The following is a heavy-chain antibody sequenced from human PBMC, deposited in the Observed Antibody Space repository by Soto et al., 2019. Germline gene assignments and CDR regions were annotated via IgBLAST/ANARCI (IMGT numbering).Heavy chain of an antibody. D-gene: IGHD5-12*01. J-gene: IGHJ4*02. CDR2: IKQDGSEK. CDR3: ARGGDIVATIREAADY. CDR1: GFTFSSYW. Sequence: GGSLRLYCAASGFTFSSYWMSWVRQAPGKGLEWVANIKQDGSEKYYVDSVKGRFTISRDNAKNSLYLQMNSLRAEDTAVYYCARGGDIVATIREAADYWGQGTLVTVSS. V-gene: IGHV3-7*03.